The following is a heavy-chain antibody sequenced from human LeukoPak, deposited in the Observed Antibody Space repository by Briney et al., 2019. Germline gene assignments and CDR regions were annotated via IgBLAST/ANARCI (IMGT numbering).Heavy chain of an antibody. D-gene: IGHD2-2*01. V-gene: IGHV4-38-2*01. J-gene: IGHJ4*02. CDR2: IYHSGST. CDR3: ARLYLRDHCSSTSCYGLYFDY. Sequence: SETLSLTCAVSGYSITSGYYWGWIGQPPGKGLEWIGSIYHSGSTNYNPSLKTRVTISVDTSTNQFSLKLSSVTAADTAVYYCARLYLRDHCSSTSCYGLYFDYWGQGTLVTVSS. CDR1: GYSITSGYY.